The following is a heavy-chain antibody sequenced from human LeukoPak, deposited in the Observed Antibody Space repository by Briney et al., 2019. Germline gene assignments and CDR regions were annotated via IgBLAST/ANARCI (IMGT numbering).Heavy chain of an antibody. CDR2: IYSGGST. CDR1: GFTVSSNY. V-gene: IGHV3-66*02. D-gene: IGHD3-10*01. Sequence: TGGSLRLSCAASGFTVSSNYMSWVRQAPGKGLEWVSVIYSGGSTYYADSVKGRFTISRDNSKNTLYLQMNSLRAEDTAVYYCARDTYYYGSGSYSYYYYYGMDVWGQGTTVTVSS. J-gene: IGHJ6*02. CDR3: ARDTYYYGSGSYSYYYYYGMDV.